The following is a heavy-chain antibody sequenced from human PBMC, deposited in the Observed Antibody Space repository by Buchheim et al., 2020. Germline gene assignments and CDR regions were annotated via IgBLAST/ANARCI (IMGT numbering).Heavy chain of an antibody. CDR2: ISSSSSYI. CDR1: GFTFSSYS. J-gene: IGHJ6*03. Sequence: EVQLVESGGGLVKPGGSLRLSCAASGFTFSSYSMNWVRQAPGKGLEWVSSISSSSSYIYYEDSVKGRFTISRDNAKNSLYLQMNSLRAEDTAVYYCARDYSSSSSYYYYYYMDVWGKGTT. D-gene: IGHD6-6*01. CDR3: ARDYSSSSSYYYYYYMDV. V-gene: IGHV3-21*01.